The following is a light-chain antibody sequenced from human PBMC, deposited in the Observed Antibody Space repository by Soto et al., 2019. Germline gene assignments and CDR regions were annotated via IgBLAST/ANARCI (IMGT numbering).Light chain of an antibody. CDR1: SSNIGAGYD. CDR2: GNS. V-gene: IGLV1-40*01. CDR3: QAYDSSLSGYV. J-gene: IGLJ1*01. Sequence: QSVLTQPPSVSGAPGQRVTISCTGSSSNIGAGYDVHWYQQLPGTAPKLLIYGNSNRPSGVPDRFSGSKSGTSASMAITGLQAEDEADYDCQAYDSSLSGYVFGTGTKLTFL.